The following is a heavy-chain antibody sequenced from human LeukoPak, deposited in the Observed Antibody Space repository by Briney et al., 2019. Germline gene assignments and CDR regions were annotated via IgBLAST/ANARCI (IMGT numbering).Heavy chain of an antibody. V-gene: IGHV4-39*01. CDR1: GGSISSSSYY. Sequence: PSETLSLTCTVSGGSISSSSYYWGWIRQPPWKGLEWIGSIYYSGSTYYNASLKSRVTISVDTSKTQFSLKLSSVTAADTAVYYCASTWIPVPFDYWGQRTLVTVSS. J-gene: IGHJ4*02. CDR3: ASTWIPVPFDY. CDR2: IYYSGST. D-gene: IGHD5-18*01.